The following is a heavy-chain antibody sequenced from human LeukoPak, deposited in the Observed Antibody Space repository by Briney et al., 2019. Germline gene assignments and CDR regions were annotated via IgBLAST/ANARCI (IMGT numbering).Heavy chain of an antibody. J-gene: IGHJ4*02. CDR1: GGTFSSYG. CDR2: ITPMFRTS. CDR3: ARGRLGYCSNSGCSFDY. V-gene: IGHV1-69*05. D-gene: IGHD2-2*01. Sequence: ASVKVSCKASGGTFSSYGINWVRQAPGQGLEWMGGITPMFRTSNYAQKFQGRVTITTEESASTTYMELSSLGSEDTAVYYCARGRLGYCSNSGCSFDYWGQGTLVTVSS.